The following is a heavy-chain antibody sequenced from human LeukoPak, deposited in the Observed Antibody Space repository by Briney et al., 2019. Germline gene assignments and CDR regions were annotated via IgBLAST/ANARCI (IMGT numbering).Heavy chain of an antibody. CDR2: ISYDGSNK. J-gene: IGHJ4*02. Sequence: PGGSLRLSCAASGFTFSSYGMHWVRQAPGKGLEWVAVISYDGSNKYYADSVKGRFTIPRDNSKNTLYLQMNSLRAEDTAVYYCAKDPRDYSNYETPGGRTSDYWGQGALVTVSS. CDR3: AKDPRDYSNYETPGGRTSDY. CDR1: GFTFSSYG. V-gene: IGHV3-30*18. D-gene: IGHD4-11*01.